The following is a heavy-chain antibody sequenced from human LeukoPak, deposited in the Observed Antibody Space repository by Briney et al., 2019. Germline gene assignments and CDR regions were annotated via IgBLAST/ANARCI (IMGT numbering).Heavy chain of an antibody. CDR3: ARVRDYYDSSGSDY. J-gene: IGHJ4*02. V-gene: IGHV1-2*02. D-gene: IGHD3-22*01. Sequence: ASVKVSCKASGYTFTGYYMHWVRQAPGQGLEWMGWINPNSGGTNYAQKLQGRVTMTTDTSTSTAYMELRSLRSDDTAVYYCARVRDYYDSSGSDYWGQGTLVTVSS. CDR1: GYTFTGYY. CDR2: INPNSGGT.